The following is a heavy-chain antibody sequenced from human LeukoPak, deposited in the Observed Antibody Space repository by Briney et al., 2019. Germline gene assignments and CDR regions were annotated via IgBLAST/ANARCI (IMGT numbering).Heavy chain of an antibody. V-gene: IGHV1-69*06. Sequence: VASVKVSCKASGGTFSSYAISWVRQAPGQGLEWMGGIIPIFGTANYAQKFQGRVTITADKSTSTAYMELSSLRSEDTAVYYCARRSDDYDSSAYYHWGQGTLVTVSS. CDR2: IIPIFGTA. CDR3: ARRSDDYDSSAYYH. J-gene: IGHJ4*02. D-gene: IGHD3-22*01. CDR1: GGTFSSYA.